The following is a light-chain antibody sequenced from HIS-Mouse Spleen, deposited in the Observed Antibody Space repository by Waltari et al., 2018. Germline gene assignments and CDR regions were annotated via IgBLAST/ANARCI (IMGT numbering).Light chain of an antibody. Sequence: QSALTQPASVSGSPGPSITISCTGTSSDVGGYNYLSWYQQHPGKAPNPMIYEVSNRPSGVSNRFPGSKSGNTASLTISGLQAEDEADYYCSSYTSSSTYVFGTGTKVTVL. CDR2: EVS. CDR3: SSYTSSSTYV. CDR1: SSDVGGYNY. V-gene: IGLV2-14*03. J-gene: IGLJ1*01.